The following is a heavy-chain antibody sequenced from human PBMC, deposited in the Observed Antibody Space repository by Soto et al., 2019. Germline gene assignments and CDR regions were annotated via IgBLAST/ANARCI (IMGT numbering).Heavy chain of an antibody. CDR2: IKQDGSEK. Sequence: GLEWVANIKQDGSEKYYVDALRGRFTISRDNAKNSLHLQMNSLRAEDTAVYYCTRDASRDSSARGWFDPWGPGTLVTVSS. V-gene: IGHV3-7*01. D-gene: IGHD6-13*01. CDR3: TRDASRDSSARGWFDP. J-gene: IGHJ5*02.